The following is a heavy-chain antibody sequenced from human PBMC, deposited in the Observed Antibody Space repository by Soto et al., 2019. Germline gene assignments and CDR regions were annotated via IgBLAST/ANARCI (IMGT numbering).Heavy chain of an antibody. V-gene: IGHV4-34*01. CDR2: INHSGST. Sequence: SETLSLTCAVYGGSFSGYYWSWIRQPPGKGLEWIGEINHSGSTNYNPSLKSRVTISVDTSKNQFSLELSSVTAADTAVYYCARGPERKYSGSHHYFDYWGQGTLVTVST. J-gene: IGHJ4*02. D-gene: IGHD1-26*01. CDR3: ARGPERKYSGSHHYFDY. CDR1: GGSFSGYY.